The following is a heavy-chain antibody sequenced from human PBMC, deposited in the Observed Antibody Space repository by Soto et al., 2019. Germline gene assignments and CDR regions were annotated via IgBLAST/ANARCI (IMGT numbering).Heavy chain of an antibody. CDR1: GFTFSSYA. V-gene: IGHV3-64*01. J-gene: IGHJ6*03. Sequence: GGSLRLSCAASGFTFSSYAMHWVRQAPGKGLEYVSAISSNGGSTYYANSVKGRFTISRDNSKNTLYLQMGSLRAEDMAVYYCARVSDPLYYYYCMDVWGKGTTVTVSS. CDR3: ARVSDPLYYYYCMDV. CDR2: ISSNGGST.